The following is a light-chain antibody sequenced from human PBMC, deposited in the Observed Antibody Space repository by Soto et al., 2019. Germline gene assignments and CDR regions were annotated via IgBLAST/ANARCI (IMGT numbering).Light chain of an antibody. CDR1: QSISPW. V-gene: IGKV1-5*01. CDR3: LQYHTYRT. J-gene: IGKJ1*01. Sequence: DIQMTQSPSTLSASVGDRVTITCRASQSISPWLAWYQQKPGKAPKLLIFDASNLESGVPSRFSGSGSGTEFTLTISSLQPDDFATYYCLQYHTYRTFGQGKKVDIK. CDR2: DAS.